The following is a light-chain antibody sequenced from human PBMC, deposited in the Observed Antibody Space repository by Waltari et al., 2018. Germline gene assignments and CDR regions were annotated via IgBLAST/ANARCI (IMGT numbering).Light chain of an antibody. CDR3: AAWDDSLNGRWV. CDR1: ASHIGSNF. CDR2: RSD. J-gene: IGLJ3*02. Sequence: QSVLTQPPSASGTPGPRVTISCSGSASHIGSNFVNWYQQLPGKAPKLLIYRSDQRPSGVPDRFSGSKSGTSASLDIRGLQSEDEADYYCAAWDDSLNGRWVFGGGTKVTVL. V-gene: IGLV1-44*01.